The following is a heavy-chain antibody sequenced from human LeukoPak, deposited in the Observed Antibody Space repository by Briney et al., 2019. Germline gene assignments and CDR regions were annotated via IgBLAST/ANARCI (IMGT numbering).Heavy chain of an antibody. CDR2: IYTSGST. CDR3: ARGPTTDLIMYYFDY. Sequence: SSETLSLTCAVYGGSFSSYYWSWIRQPAGKGLEWIGRIYTSGSTNYNPSLKSRVTMSVDTSKNQFSLKLSSVTAADTAVYYCARGPTTDLIMYYFDYWGQGTLVTVSS. V-gene: IGHV4-59*10. D-gene: IGHD4-17*01. J-gene: IGHJ4*02. CDR1: GGSFSSYY.